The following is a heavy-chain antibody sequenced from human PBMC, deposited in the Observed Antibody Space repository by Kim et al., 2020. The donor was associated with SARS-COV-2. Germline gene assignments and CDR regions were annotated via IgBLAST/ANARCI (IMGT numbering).Heavy chain of an antibody. CDR1: GFTFSSYA. CDR3: ARALGDDYGDYVPWTYFDY. CDR2: ISGSGGST. Sequence: GGSLRLSCAASGFTFSSYAMSWVRQAPGKGLEWVSAISGSGGSTYYADSVKGRFTISRDNSKNTLYLQMNSLRAEDTAVYYCARALGDDYGDYVPWTYFDYWGQGTLVTVSS. V-gene: IGHV3-23*01. D-gene: IGHD4-17*01. J-gene: IGHJ4*02.